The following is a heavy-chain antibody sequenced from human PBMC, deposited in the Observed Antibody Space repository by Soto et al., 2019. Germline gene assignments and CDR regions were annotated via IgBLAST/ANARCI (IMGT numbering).Heavy chain of an antibody. Sequence: GGSLRLSCAASGFTFSSYAMSWVRQAPGKGLEWVSAISGSGGSTYYADSAKGRFTISRDNSKNTLYLQMNSLRAEDTAVYYCAKADYDFWSGYPPTFGMDVWGQGTTVTVSS. V-gene: IGHV3-23*01. D-gene: IGHD3-3*01. CDR3: AKADYDFWSGYPPTFGMDV. CDR2: ISGSGGST. J-gene: IGHJ6*02. CDR1: GFTFSSYA.